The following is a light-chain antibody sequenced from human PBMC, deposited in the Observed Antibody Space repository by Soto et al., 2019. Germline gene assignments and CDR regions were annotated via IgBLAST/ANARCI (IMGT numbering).Light chain of an antibody. CDR1: QSVSSSY. CDR2: GAS. CDR3: QQDDNLPDT. V-gene: IGKV3D-7*01. J-gene: IGKJ2*01. Sequence: EIVMTQSPATLSLSPGERATLSCRASQSVSSSYLSWYQQKPGQAPRLLIYGASTRATGIPARFSGSGSGTDFTLTISSLQPEDFAVYYGQQDDNLPDTFGQGPMLEIK.